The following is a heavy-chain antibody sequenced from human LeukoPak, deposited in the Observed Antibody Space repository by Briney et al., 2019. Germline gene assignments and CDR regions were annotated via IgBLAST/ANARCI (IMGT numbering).Heavy chain of an antibody. CDR2: INPNSGST. J-gene: IGHJ5*02. V-gene: IGHV1-2*02. CDR1: GYTFIGQY. D-gene: IGHD6-13*01. CDR3: ARIGKQLNWFDP. Sequence: ASVKVSCKSSGYTFIGQYIHWVRQAPGQGLEWMGWINPNSGSTNYAQKFQGRVTMTRDTSFSTAYMELSRLSSDDTAVYYCARIGKQLNWFDPWGQGTLVTVSS.